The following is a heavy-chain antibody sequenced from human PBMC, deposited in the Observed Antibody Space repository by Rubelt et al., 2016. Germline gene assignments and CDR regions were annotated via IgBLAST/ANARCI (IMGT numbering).Heavy chain of an antibody. CDR3: VRDANYRPDV. V-gene: IGHV1-2*02. J-gene: IGHJ3*01. CDR2: INPDSGDT. D-gene: IGHD4/OR15-4a*01. Sequence: MHWVRQAPGQGLEWMGWINPDSGDTNYAQSFQGRVTMTRDTSISTAYMELNRLRSDDTAMYYCVRDANYRPDVWGQGTMVTVSS.